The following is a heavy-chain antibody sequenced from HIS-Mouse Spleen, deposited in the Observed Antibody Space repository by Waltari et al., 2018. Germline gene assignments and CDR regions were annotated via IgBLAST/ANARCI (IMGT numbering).Heavy chain of an antibody. CDR3: ARGHDYSNYFDY. Sequence: QVQLVQSGAEVKKPGASVKVSCKAAGYTFTRYDINWVRQATGQGLEWMGWMNPNSGNTGYAQKFQGRVTMTRNTSISTAYMELSSLRSEDTAVYYCARGHDYSNYFDYWGQGTLVTVSS. CDR1: GYTFTRYD. J-gene: IGHJ4*02. CDR2: MNPNSGNT. D-gene: IGHD4-4*01. V-gene: IGHV1-8*01.